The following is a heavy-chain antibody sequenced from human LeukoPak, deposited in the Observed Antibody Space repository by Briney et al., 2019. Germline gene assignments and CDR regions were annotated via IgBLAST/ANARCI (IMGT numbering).Heavy chain of an antibody. Sequence: GESLKISCKGSGYSFTSYWIGWVRQMPGKGLEWMGIIHPGDSDTRYSPPFQGQVTISVDKSISTAYLQWSSLKASDTAMYYCARVVVVTSIFWYFDLWGRGTLVTVAS. CDR1: GYSFTSYW. D-gene: IGHD2-21*02. J-gene: IGHJ2*01. CDR3: ARVVVVTSIFWYFDL. CDR2: IHPGDSDT. V-gene: IGHV5-51*01.